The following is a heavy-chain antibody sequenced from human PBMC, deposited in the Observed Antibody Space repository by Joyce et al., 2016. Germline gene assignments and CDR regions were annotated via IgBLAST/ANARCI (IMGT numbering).Heavy chain of an antibody. D-gene: IGHD3-22*01. CDR3: ATYYYERSGYYLY. CDR1: GGSINSNDYY. J-gene: IGHJ4*02. Sequence: QLRLQESGPGLVKPSETLSLTCSVSGGSINSNDYYWGWIRQPPGKWLEWIGGIFHSGSTYDNPSLKSRLTMTVDTSKNQVSLNLRSVTAADTAVYFCATYYYERSGYYLYWGQGTLVTVSS. CDR2: IFHSGST. V-gene: IGHV4-39*01.